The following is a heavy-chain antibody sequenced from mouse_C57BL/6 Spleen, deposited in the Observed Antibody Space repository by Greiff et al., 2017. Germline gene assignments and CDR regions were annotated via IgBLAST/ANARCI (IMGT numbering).Heavy chain of an antibody. CDR3: ARWGPDYGSSYFDY. V-gene: IGHV1-55*01. D-gene: IGHD1-1*01. Sequence: QVHVKQPGAELVKPGASVKMSCKASGYTFTSYWITWVKQRPGQGLEWIGDIYPGSGSTNYNEKFKSKATLTVETSSSTAYMHLSSLTSGDSAVYYGARWGPDYGSSYFDYWGQGTTLTVSS. J-gene: IGHJ2*01. CDR1: GYTFTSYW. CDR2: IYPGSGST.